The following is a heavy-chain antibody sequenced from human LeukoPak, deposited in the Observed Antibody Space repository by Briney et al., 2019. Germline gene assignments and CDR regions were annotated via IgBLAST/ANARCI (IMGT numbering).Heavy chain of an antibody. V-gene: IGHV3-11*01. CDR2: INGGGSFT. CDR1: GFRFSDYY. J-gene: IGHJ4*02. D-gene: IGHD5-12*01. CDR3: ARAVAAIPQDY. Sequence: GGSLRLSCVASGFRFSDYYVSWLRQAPGKGLEWISYINGGGSFTSYADSVKGRFTISRDNAKSSLYLQMNNLRADDTAVYYCARAVAAIPQDYWGQGTLVTVSS.